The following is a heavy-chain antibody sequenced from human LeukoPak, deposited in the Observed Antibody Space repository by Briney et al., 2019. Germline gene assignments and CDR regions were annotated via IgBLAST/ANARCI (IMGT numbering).Heavy chain of an antibody. Sequence: PGGSLRLSCATSGFTFRNYGMHWVRQATGKGLEWVSFIWSDGHNRFYADSVKGRFTISRDNSKNMLYLQMDSLRPEDTAVYYCAKDPGASVSGFHMDVWGKGTTVSVSS. CDR1: GFTFRNYG. J-gene: IGHJ6*03. D-gene: IGHD2-8*02. CDR2: IWSDGHNR. CDR3: AKDPGASVSGFHMDV. V-gene: IGHV3-30*02.